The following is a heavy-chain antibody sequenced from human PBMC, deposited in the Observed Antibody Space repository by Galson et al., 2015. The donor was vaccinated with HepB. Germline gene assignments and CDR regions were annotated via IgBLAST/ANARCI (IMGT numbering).Heavy chain of an antibody. J-gene: IGHJ4*02. V-gene: IGHV1-2*06. Sequence: SVKVSCKASGYTFTDYYMNWVRQAPGQGLEWMGRINPNSGGTNYAQKFQVRVTLTRDTSISTAYMEVSSLTSDDTAVYYCAREDGVLLDYWGQGTLVTVSS. D-gene: IGHD3-10*01. CDR2: INPNSGGT. CDR1: GYTFTDYY. CDR3: AREDGVLLDY.